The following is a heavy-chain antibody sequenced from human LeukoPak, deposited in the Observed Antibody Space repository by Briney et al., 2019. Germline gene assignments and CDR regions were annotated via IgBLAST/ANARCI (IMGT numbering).Heavy chain of an antibody. CDR2: IIPILGIA. Sequence: SVKVSCKASGGTFSSYTISWVRQAPGQGLEWMGRIIPILGIANYAQKFQGRVTITADKSTSTAYMELSSLRSEDTAVYYCASLIVVVPAANDYYGMDVWGQGTTVTVSS. CDR3: ASLIVVVPAANDYYGMDV. V-gene: IGHV1-69*02. J-gene: IGHJ6*02. CDR1: GGTFSSYT. D-gene: IGHD2-2*01.